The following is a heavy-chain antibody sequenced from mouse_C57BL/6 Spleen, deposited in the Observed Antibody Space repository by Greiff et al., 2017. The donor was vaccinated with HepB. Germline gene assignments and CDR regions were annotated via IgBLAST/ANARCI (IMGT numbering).Heavy chain of an antibody. Sequence: VKLVESGPGLVQPSQSLSITCTVSGFSFTSYGVHWVRQSPGKGLEWLGVIWSGGSTDYNAAFISRLSISKDNSKSQVFFKMNSLQADDTAIYYCARRDYDYDGGYFDYWGQGTTLTVSS. J-gene: IGHJ2*01. CDR3: ARRDYDYDGGYFDY. D-gene: IGHD2-4*01. CDR1: GFSFTSYG. CDR2: IWSGGST. V-gene: IGHV2-2*01.